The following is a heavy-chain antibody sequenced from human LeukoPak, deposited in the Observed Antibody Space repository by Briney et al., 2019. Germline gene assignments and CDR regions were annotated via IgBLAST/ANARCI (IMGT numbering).Heavy chain of an antibody. V-gene: IGHV3-48*01. D-gene: IGHD2/OR15-2a*01. CDR1: GSSFSSYS. CDR3: ARDYVYAFDY. J-gene: IGHJ4*02. Sequence: GGSLRLSCAASGSSFSSYSINWVRQAPGKGLEWVSYISGDGNAKHYTDSVEGRFTISRDNAKNALYLQMNSLRAEDTAVYFCARDYVYAFDYWGQGTLVTVSS. CDR2: ISGDGNAK.